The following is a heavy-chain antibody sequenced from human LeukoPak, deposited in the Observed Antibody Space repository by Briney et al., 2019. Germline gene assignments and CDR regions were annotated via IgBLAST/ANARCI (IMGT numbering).Heavy chain of an antibody. J-gene: IGHJ3*01. V-gene: IGHV3-30*18. CDR2: ISYDGSKK. CDR1: GFTFSSYG. Sequence: GRSLRLSCAASGFTFSSYGMHWVRQAPGKGLEWVVVISYDGSKKYYADSVKGRFTISRDNSKNTLYLQMNSLRAEDTAVYYCEKEYSSIVAFDFWGQGTMVTVSS. CDR3: EKEYSSIVAFDF. D-gene: IGHD5-18*01.